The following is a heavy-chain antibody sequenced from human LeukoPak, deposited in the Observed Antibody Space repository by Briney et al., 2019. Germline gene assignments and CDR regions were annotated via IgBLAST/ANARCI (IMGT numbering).Heavy chain of an antibody. Sequence: GGSLRLSCAASGFTFSSYAMSWVRQAPGKGLEWVSAISGSGGSTYYADSVKGRFTISRDNSKNPLYLQMNSLRAEDTAVYYCAKGWGSYYIPLDYWGQGTLVTVSS. CDR1: GFTFSSYA. J-gene: IGHJ4*02. D-gene: IGHD3-10*01. V-gene: IGHV3-23*01. CDR3: AKGWGSYYIPLDY. CDR2: ISGSGGST.